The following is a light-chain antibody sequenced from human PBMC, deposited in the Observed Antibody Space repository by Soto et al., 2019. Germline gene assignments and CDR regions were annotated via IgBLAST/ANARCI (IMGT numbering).Light chain of an antibody. CDR2: NST. V-gene: IGLV8-61*01. CDR1: SGSVSTSYY. Sequence: QAVVTQEPSFSVSPGGSVILTCGLTSGSVSTSYYPSWYQQSPGLAPRTLIYNSTTRSSGVPDRFSGSILGNQAALTIKGAQADFESDYLWPLYVGNGTVVFGGGINLTVL. J-gene: IGLJ2*01. CDR3: PLYVGNGTVV.